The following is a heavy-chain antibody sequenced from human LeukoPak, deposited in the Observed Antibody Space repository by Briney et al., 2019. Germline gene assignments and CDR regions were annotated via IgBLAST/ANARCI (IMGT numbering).Heavy chain of an antibody. V-gene: IGHV3-33*01. CDR3: AGNFDF. CDR2: IWHDGSNK. CDR1: GVTFSNYG. Sequence: PGGSLRLSSVASGVTFSNYGMHWVRQAPGKGLEWVAVIWHDGSNKYYADSVKGRFTISRDNSKNTLYLQMNSLRAEDTAVYYCAGNFDFWGQGILVTVSS. J-gene: IGHJ4*02.